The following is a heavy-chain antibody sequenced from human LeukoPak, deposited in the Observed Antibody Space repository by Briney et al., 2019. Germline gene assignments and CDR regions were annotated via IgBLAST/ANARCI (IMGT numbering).Heavy chain of an antibody. CDR1: GFTFNNYV. D-gene: IGHD3-10*01. V-gene: IGHV3-23*01. CDR2: ISGSGDRT. CDR3: AKGRYPGSGSYLNSHDY. Sequence: PGGSLRLSCAASGFTFNNYVMSWVRQAPGKGLEWVSLISGSGDRTYYADSVKRRFTISIDNSKNTLYLQMNGLRAEDTAVYSCAKGRYPGSGSYLNSHDYWGQGTLVTVSS. J-gene: IGHJ4*02.